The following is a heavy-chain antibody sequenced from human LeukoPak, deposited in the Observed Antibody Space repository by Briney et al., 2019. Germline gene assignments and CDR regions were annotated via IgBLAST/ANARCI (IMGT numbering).Heavy chain of an antibody. CDR3: ARESTLDTAMDY. CDR2: INSDGSST. Sequence: GGSLRLPCAASGFTFSSYWMHWVRQAPGKGLVWVSRINSDGSSTSYADSVKGRFTISRDNAKNTLYLQMNSLRAEDTAVYYCARESTLDTAMDYWGQGTLVTVSS. D-gene: IGHD5-18*01. J-gene: IGHJ4*02. CDR1: GFTFSSYW. V-gene: IGHV3-74*01.